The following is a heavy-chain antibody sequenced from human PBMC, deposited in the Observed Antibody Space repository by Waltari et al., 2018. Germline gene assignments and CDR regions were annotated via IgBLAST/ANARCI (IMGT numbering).Heavy chain of an antibody. J-gene: IGHJ3*02. D-gene: IGHD2-21*02. CDR3: ARCSGGGNSGAFDI. CDR2: INTDGSST. Sequence: EVQLVESGGGLVQPGGSLRLSCAASGFTFSSYWIHWVRQAPGKGLVWVARINTDGSSTSYADSVKGRFTISRDNAKNTLYLQMNSLRAEDTAVYYCARCSGGGNSGAFDIWGQGTMVTVSS. CDR1: GFTFSSYW. V-gene: IGHV3-74*01.